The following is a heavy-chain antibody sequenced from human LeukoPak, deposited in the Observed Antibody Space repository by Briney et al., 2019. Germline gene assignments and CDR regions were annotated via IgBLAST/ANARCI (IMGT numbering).Heavy chain of an antibody. CDR3: ASGVLLWFGESPPRFDY. CDR2: IYYSGST. Sequence: SETLSLTCTVSGGSISSSSYYWGWIRQPPGKGLEWIGSIYYSGSTYYNPSLKSRVTISVDTSKNQFSLKLSSVTAADTAVYYCASGVLLWFGESPPRFDYWGQGTLVTVSS. D-gene: IGHD3-10*01. J-gene: IGHJ4*02. CDR1: GGSISSSSYY. V-gene: IGHV4-39*01.